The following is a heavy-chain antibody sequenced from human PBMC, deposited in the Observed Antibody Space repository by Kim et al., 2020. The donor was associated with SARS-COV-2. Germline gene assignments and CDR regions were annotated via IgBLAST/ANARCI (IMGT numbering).Heavy chain of an antibody. CDR1: GFTFSSYA. D-gene: IGHD3-16*02. CDR3: ARRLGELSPVYYYYFGM. J-gene: IGHJ6*01. V-gene: IGHV3-30*04. CDR2: ISYDGSNK. Sequence: GGSLRLSCAASGFTFSSYAMHWVRQAPGKGLEWVAVISYDGSNKYYADSVKGRFTISRDNSKNTLYLQMNSLRAEDTAVYYCARRLGELSPVYYYYFGM.